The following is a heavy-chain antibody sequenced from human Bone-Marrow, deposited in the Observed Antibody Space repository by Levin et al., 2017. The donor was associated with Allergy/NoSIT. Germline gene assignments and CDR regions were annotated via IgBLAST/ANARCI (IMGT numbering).Heavy chain of an antibody. V-gene: IGHV3-74*01. CDR2: IQSNGKT. CDR1: GFTFSTYW. CDR3: ARDRFYSDSGSNFSWFDP. Sequence: HPGGSLRLSCAASGFTFSTYWMHWVRQAPGKGLVWVSRIQSNGKTNYADSVKGRFTISRDNAKNTLYLQMNSLTVEDTAVYYCARDRFYSDSGSNFSWFDPWGQGTLVTVSS. D-gene: IGHD3-10*01. J-gene: IGHJ5*02.